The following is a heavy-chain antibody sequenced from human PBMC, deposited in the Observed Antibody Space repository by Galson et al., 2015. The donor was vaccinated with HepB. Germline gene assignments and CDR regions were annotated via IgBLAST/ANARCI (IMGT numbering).Heavy chain of an antibody. D-gene: IGHD1-14*01. CDR1: GFIFSNHW. CDR2: INEDGSQK. V-gene: IGHV3-7*03. CDR3: ARDRSLTSDY. J-gene: IGHJ4*02. Sequence: LRLSCAASGFIFSNHWMSWVRQAPGKGLEWVANINEDGSQKYYVDSVKGRFTISRDNAKNSLYLHMNSLRAEDTAVYYCARDRSLTSDYWGQGTLVTVSS.